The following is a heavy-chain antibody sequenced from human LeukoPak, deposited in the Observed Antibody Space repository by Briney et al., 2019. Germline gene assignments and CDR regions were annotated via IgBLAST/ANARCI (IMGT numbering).Heavy chain of an antibody. Sequence: SETLSLTCTVSGYSISSGYYWGWIRQPPGKGLEWIGSGSTYYNPSLKSRVTISVDTSKNQFSLKLSSVTAADTAVYYCARSAFGGVNDYWGQGTLVTVSS. J-gene: IGHJ4*02. D-gene: IGHD3-16*01. CDR2: SGST. CDR1: GYSISSGYY. CDR3: ARSAFGGVNDY. V-gene: IGHV4-38-2*02.